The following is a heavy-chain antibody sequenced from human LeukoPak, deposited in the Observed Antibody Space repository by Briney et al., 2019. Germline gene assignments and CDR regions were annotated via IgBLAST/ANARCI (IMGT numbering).Heavy chain of an antibody. D-gene: IGHD3-16*02. Sequence: SSETLSLTCPVSGDTVITRRYYWGCIRQPPGKGLEWIGSIYHSGSTYYEPSLRSRVTISIDTSRNQFSLNLTSVTTADTALYFCARRDIVKGGFDYWGQGTLVTVSS. J-gene: IGHJ4*02. V-gene: IGHV4-39*01. CDR2: IYHSGST. CDR1: GDTVITRRYY. CDR3: ARRDIVKGGFDY.